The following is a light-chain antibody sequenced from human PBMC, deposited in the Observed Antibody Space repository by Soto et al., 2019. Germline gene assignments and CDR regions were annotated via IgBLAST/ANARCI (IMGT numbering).Light chain of an antibody. V-gene: IGKV3-15*01. CDR1: QSVSSN. CDR3: QQYNNWPPGT. J-gene: IGKJ1*01. CDR2: GAS. Sequence: EIVMTQCPATLSVSPGERAILSCRASQSVSSNLAWYQQKPGQAPRLLIYGASTRATGIPARFSGSGSGTEFTLTISSLQSEDFAVYYCQQYNNWPPGTFGQGTKVDIK.